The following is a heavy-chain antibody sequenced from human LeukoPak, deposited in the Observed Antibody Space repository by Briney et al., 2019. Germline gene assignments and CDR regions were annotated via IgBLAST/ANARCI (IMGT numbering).Heavy chain of an antibody. D-gene: IGHD3-22*01. Sequence: SGGSLRLSCAASGFSFNRYAMTWVRQAPGKGLEWVSIISGGGGSTFYADSVKGRYTISRDNSKSTLYLQMNSLRAEDTAIYYCAKENSSGCYYFDYWGQGTLVTVSS. CDR2: ISGGGGST. V-gene: IGHV3-23*01. CDR3: AKENSSGCYYFDY. J-gene: IGHJ4*02. CDR1: GFSFNRYA.